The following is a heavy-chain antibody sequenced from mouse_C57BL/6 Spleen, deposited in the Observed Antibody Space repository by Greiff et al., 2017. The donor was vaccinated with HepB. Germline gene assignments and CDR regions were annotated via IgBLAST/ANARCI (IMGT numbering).Heavy chain of an antibody. CDR2: ILPGSGST. J-gene: IGHJ1*03. CDR1: GYTFTGYW. CDR3: AGKAYYYGSSYGYFDV. D-gene: IGHD1-1*01. V-gene: IGHV1-9*01. Sequence: LMKPGASVKLSCKATGYTFTGYWIEWVKQRPGHGLEWIGEILPGSGSTNYNEKFKGKATFTADTSSNTAYMQLSSLTTEDSAIYYCAGKAYYYGSSYGYFDVWGTGTTVTVSS.